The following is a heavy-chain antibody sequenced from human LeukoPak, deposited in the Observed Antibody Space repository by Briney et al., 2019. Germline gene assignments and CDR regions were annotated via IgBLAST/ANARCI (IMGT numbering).Heavy chain of an antibody. CDR3: ARDIVVVVAAPPRGY. V-gene: IGHV4-38-2*02. CDR2: IYHSGST. J-gene: IGHJ4*02. CDR1: GYSISSGYY. D-gene: IGHD2-15*01. Sequence: PSETLSLTCTVSGYSISSGYYWGWIRQPPGKGLEWIGSIYHSGSTYYNPSLKSRVTISVDTSKNQFSLKLSSVTAADTAVYYCARDIVVVVAAPPRGYWGQGTLVTVSS.